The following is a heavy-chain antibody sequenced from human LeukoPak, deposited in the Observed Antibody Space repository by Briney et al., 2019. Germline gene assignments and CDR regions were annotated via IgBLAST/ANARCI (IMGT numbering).Heavy chain of an antibody. V-gene: IGHV3-21*04. CDR1: GFTFRIYS. Sequence: GGSLRLSCAASGFTFRIYSMNWVRQAPGKGLEWVSSISSNSDYIYYADSVKGRFTISRDNAKNSLYLQMNSLRAEDTAVYYCATYYCSGGSCEGGYWGQGTLVTVSS. D-gene: IGHD2-15*01. J-gene: IGHJ4*02. CDR3: ATYYCSGGSCEGGY. CDR2: ISSNSDYI.